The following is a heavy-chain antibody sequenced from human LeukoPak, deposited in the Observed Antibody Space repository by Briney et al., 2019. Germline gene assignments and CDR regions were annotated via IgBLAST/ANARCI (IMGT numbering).Heavy chain of an antibody. V-gene: IGHV3-21*01. J-gene: IGHJ4*02. Sequence: GGSLRLSCAASGFTFSSYSMNWVRQAPGKGLEWVSSISSSSSYIYYADSVKGRFTISRDNAKNSLYLQMNSLRAEDTAVYYCASFRGRRFLGWFDYWGQGTLVTVSS. D-gene: IGHD3-3*01. CDR1: GFTFSSYS. CDR2: ISSSSSYI. CDR3: ASFRGRRFLGWFDY.